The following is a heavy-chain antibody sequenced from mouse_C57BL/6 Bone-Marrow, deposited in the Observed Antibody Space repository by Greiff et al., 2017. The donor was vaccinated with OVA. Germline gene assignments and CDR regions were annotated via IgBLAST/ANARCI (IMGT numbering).Heavy chain of an antibody. CDR2: IDPSDSYT. J-gene: IGHJ4*01. Sequence: QVQLQQPGAELVMPGASVKLSCKASGYTFTSSWMHWVKQRPGQGLEWIGEIDPSDSYTNYNQKFKGKSTLTVDKSSSTAYMQLSSLTSEDSAVYYCARGGNGGDYYAMDYWGQGTSVTVSS. D-gene: IGHD2-1*01. V-gene: IGHV1-69*01. CDR3: ARGGNGGDYYAMDY. CDR1: GYTFTSSW.